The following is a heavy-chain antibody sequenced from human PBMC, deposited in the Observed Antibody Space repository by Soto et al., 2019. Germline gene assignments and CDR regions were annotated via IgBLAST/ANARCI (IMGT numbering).Heavy chain of an antibody. V-gene: IGHV3-33*01. CDR2: IWYDGSNK. Sequence: PGGSLRLSCAASGFTFSSYGMHWVRQAPGKGLEWVAVIWYDGSNKYYADSVKGRFTISRDNSKNTLHLQMNSLRAEDMAVYYCARVWLVRYYYYMDVWGKGTTVTVSS. CDR1: GFTFSSYG. D-gene: IGHD6-19*01. J-gene: IGHJ6*03. CDR3: ARVWLVRYYYYMDV.